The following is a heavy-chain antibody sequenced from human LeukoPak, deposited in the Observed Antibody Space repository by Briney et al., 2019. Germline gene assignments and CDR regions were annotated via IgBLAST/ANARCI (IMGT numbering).Heavy chain of an antibody. V-gene: IGHV3-30*14. CDR1: GFTFSSYA. J-gene: IGHJ4*02. D-gene: IGHD4-17*01. Sequence: GRSLRLSCAASGFTFSSYAMHWVRQAPGKGLEWVAVISYDGSNKYYADSVKGRFTISRDNSKNTVYLQMNSLRAEDTAVYYCASFHGEYSLDYWGQGTLVTVSS. CDR3: ASFHGEYSLDY. CDR2: ISYDGSNK.